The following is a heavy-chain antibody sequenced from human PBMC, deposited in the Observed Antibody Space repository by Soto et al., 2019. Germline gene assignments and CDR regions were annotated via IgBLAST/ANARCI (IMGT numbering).Heavy chain of an antibody. J-gene: IGHJ4*02. D-gene: IGHD3-10*01. V-gene: IGHV1-3*01. Sequence: ASVKVSCKASGYTFITNAIHWVRQAPGQGLEWMGWINVGNGNTKYSEKFQDRVTISRDTSASIAYMELSSLRSEDTAVYYCARRTVSHFDYWGQGTLVTVSS. CDR3: ARRTVSHFDY. CDR2: INVGNGNT. CDR1: GYTFITNA.